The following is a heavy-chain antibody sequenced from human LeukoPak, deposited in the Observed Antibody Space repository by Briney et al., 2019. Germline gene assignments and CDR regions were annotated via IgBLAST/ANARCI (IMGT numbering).Heavy chain of an antibody. D-gene: IGHD2-15*01. Sequence: SETLSLTCTVSGGSISSSSYYWGWIRQPPGKGLEWIGRIYTSGSTNYNLSLKSRVTMSVDTSKNQFSLKLSSVTAADTAVYYCARGVASFDYWGQGTLVTVSS. CDR3: ARGVASFDY. J-gene: IGHJ4*02. CDR1: GGSISSSSYY. V-gene: IGHV4-39*07. CDR2: IYTSGST.